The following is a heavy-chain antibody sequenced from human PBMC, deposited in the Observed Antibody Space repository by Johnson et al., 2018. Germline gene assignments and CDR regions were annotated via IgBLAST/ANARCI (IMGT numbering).Heavy chain of an antibody. Sequence: VQLQESGGGLVKPGQSLRLSCTASGFRFGDYAMSWFRQAPGKGLELLGSIRSKASGGTTEHAASVKGRFIISRDDSKNIAYLQMNSLISDDTAVYYCTRDMWGVGAFDIWGQGTDVTVSS. D-gene: IGHD1-26*01. CDR2: IRSKASGGTT. CDR3: TRDMWGVGAFDI. V-gene: IGHV3-49*05. J-gene: IGHJ3*02. CDR1: GFRFGDYA.